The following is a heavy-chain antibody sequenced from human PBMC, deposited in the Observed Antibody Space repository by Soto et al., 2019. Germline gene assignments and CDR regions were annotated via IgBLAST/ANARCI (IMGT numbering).Heavy chain of an antibody. V-gene: IGHV3-48*03. J-gene: IGHJ6*02. CDR3: AKRSPLVSGRNYYYGMDV. Sequence: GSLRLSCAASGFTFSSYEMNWVRQAPGKGLEWVSYISSSGSTIYYADSVKGRFTISRDNAKNSLYLQMNSLRAEDTAVYYCAKRSPLVSGRNYYYGMDVWGQGTTVTVSS. D-gene: IGHD5-12*01. CDR2: ISSSGSTI. CDR1: GFTFSSYE.